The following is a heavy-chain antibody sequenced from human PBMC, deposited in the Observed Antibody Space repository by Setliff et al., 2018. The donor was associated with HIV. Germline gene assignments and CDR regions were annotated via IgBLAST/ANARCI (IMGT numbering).Heavy chain of an antibody. CDR3: AKDPSSNFWSGYTFDY. J-gene: IGHJ4*02. CDR1: GFTFDDYT. D-gene: IGHD3-3*01. CDR2: ISWDGSSR. V-gene: IGHV3-43*01. Sequence: PGGSLRLSCAASGFTFDDYTIHWVRQPPGKGLEWVSLISWDGSSRYYADSVKGRFTISRDNSKNSLYLQMNSLRTEDTALYYCAKDPSSNFWSGYTFDYWGQGTLVTVSS.